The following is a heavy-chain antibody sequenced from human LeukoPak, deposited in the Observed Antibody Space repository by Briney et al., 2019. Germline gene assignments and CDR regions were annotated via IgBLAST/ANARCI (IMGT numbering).Heavy chain of an antibody. CDR3: ARDDGSRSGAIDY. V-gene: IGHV1-2*02. Sequence: ASVKVSCKASGNTFTDYYILWVRQAPGQGLEWMGWINPHSGGKNYAQKSQDRVTMTRDTSINTAFMELSRLTSDDTAVYYCARDDGSRSGAIDYWGQGTLVTVSS. J-gene: IGHJ4*02. CDR2: INPHSGGK. CDR1: GNTFTDYY. D-gene: IGHD3-10*01.